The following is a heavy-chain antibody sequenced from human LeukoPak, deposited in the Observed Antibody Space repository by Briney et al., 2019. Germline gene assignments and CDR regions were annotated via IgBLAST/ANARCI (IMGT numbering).Heavy chain of an antibody. D-gene: IGHD6-13*01. Sequence: GSLRLSCAASGFTFSSYAMSWVRQAPGKGLEWVSTISSAGGSTYYADSVKGRFTISRDNSKNTLYLQMDSLRADDTAVYYCAKVVIAAGCDYWGQGTLVTVSS. V-gene: IGHV3-23*01. CDR1: GFTFSSYA. CDR2: ISSAGGST. J-gene: IGHJ4*02. CDR3: AKVVIAAGCDY.